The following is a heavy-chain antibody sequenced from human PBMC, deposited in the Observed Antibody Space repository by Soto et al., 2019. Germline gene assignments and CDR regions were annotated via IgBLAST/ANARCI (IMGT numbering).Heavy chain of an antibody. V-gene: IGHV1-18*01. CDR3: AREGQAPYYYYGMDV. Sequence: ASVKVSCKASGYTFTTYAISWLRQAPGQGLEWMGWMNTYTGNTDYAEKFQGRVTMTTDTSTSTAHMELRSLRSDDTAVYYCAREGQAPYYYYGMDVWGQGTAVTVSS. CDR2: MNTYTGNT. CDR1: GYTFTTYA. J-gene: IGHJ6*02.